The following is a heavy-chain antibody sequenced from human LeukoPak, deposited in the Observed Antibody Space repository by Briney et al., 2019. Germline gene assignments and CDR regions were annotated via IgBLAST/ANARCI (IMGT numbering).Heavy chain of an antibody. CDR2: ISSSSYI. CDR3: ARGGEYYDSSGSDY. J-gene: IGHJ4*02. CDR1: GFTFSSYS. V-gene: IGHV3-21*01. Sequence: PGGSLRLSCAASGFTFSSYSMNWVRQAPGKGLEWVSSISSSSYIYYADSVKGRFTISRDNAKNSLYLQMNSLRAEDTAVYYCARGGEYYDSSGSDYWGQGTLVTVSS. D-gene: IGHD3-22*01.